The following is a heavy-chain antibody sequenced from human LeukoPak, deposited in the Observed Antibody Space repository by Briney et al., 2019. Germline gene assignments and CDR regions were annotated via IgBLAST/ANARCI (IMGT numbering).Heavy chain of an antibody. J-gene: IGHJ5*02. D-gene: IGHD6-19*01. CDR3: ARGAGTARYNWFDP. CDR1: GYTFTGYY. Sequence: ASVKVSCKASGYTFTGYYMHWVRQAPRQGLEWMGRINPNSGGTNYAQKFQGRVTMTRDTSISTAYMELSRLRSDDTAVYYCARGAGTARYNWFDPWGQGTLVTVSS. V-gene: IGHV1-2*06. CDR2: INPNSGGT.